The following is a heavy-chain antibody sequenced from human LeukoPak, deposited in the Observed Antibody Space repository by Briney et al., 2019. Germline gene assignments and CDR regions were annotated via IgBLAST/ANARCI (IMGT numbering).Heavy chain of an antibody. CDR2: INSDGSST. J-gene: IGHJ4*02. V-gene: IGHV3-74*01. Sequence: PGGSLRLSCAASGFTFSSYWTHWVRQAPGKGLVWVSRINSDGSSTSYADSAKGRFAISRDNAKNTLYLRMNSLRAEDTAVYYCARVDYSYGSSPIDYWGQGTLVTVSS. CDR3: ARVDYSYGSSPIDY. CDR1: GFTFSSYW. D-gene: IGHD5-18*01.